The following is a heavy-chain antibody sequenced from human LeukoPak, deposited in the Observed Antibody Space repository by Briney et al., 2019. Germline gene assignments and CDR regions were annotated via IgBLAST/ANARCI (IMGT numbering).Heavy chain of an antibody. CDR2: IYSGGTT. J-gene: IGHJ4*02. D-gene: IGHD4-17*01. Sequence: GGSLRLSCAASGFTVSSNYMRWVRQAPGKGLEWVSVIYSGGTTYYADSVKGRFTISRDNSKNTLYLQMNSLGAEDTAVYYCAREYGDYVYYWGQGTLVTVSS. CDR3: AREYGDYVYY. V-gene: IGHV3-66*01. CDR1: GFTVSSNY.